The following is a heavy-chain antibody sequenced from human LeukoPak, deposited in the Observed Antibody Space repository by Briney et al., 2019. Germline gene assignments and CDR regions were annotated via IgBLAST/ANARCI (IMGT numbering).Heavy chain of an antibody. CDR2: INHSGST. Sequence: SETLSLTCAVSGYSISSGYYWSWIRQPPGKRLEWIGEINHSGSTNYNPSLKSRVTISVDTSKNQFSLKLSSVTAADTAVYYCARAGLRTGTTSRRNYYYYMDVWGKGTTVTVSS. CDR3: ARAGLRTGTTSRRNYYYYMDV. J-gene: IGHJ6*03. D-gene: IGHD1-1*01. CDR1: GYSISSGYY. V-gene: IGHV4-34*01.